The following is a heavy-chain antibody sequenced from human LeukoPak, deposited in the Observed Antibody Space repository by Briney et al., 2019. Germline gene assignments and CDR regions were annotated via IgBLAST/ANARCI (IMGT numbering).Heavy chain of an antibody. CDR2: IYISGST. V-gene: IGHV4-61*02. CDR3: AGTSTVVTREAFDI. J-gene: IGHJ3*02. D-gene: IGHD4-23*01. CDR1: GGSISSGSYC. Sequence: SETLSLTCTVSGGSISSGSYCWTWIRQPAGKGLERIGRIYISGSTNYNPALKSRVTISVDTSKNQLSLKLSSVTAADTAVYYCAGTSTVVTREAFDIWGQGTMVTVSS.